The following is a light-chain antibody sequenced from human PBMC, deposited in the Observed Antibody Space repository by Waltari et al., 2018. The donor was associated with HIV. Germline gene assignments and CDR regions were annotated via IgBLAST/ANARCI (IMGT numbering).Light chain of an antibody. CDR1: SLGNYF. CDR2: GKN. V-gene: IGLV3-19*01. J-gene: IGLJ2*01. CDR3: NFRDSSGVV. Sequence: SSALTQDPAVSVALGQTVRITCQGDSLGNYFASWYQQKPGQAPVLVIYGKNNRPSGIPDRFSVSSSGTTASLIITGAQAEDEADYYCNFRDSSGVVFGGGTKLTVL.